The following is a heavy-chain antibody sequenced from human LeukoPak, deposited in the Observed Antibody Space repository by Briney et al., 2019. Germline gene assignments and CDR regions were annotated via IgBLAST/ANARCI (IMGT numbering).Heavy chain of an antibody. D-gene: IGHD2-2*01. CDR1: GGSISSYY. V-gene: IGHV4-59*01. CDR3: ARRSGDYCSSTSCSYYFDY. Sequence: SETLSLTCTVSGGSISSYYWSWIRQPPGKGLEWIGYIYYSGSTNYNPSLKSRVTISVDTSKNQFSLKLSSVTAADTAVYYCARRSGDYCSSTSCSYYFDYWGQGTLVTVSS. CDR2: IYYSGST. J-gene: IGHJ4*02.